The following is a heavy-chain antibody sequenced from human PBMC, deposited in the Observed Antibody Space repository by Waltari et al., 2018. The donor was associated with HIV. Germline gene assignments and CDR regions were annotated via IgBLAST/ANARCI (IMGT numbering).Heavy chain of an antibody. D-gene: IGHD3-9*01. CDR1: GFTFSSYS. CDR2: ISSSSSTI. J-gene: IGHJ4*02. Sequence: EVQLVESGGGLVQPGGSLRLSCAASGFTFSSYSMNWVRQAPGKGLEWVSYISSSSSTIYYADSVKGRFTISRDNAKNSLYLQMNSLRAEDTAVYYCARERYDILTGFDYWGQGTLVTVSS. V-gene: IGHV3-48*01. CDR3: ARERYDILTGFDY.